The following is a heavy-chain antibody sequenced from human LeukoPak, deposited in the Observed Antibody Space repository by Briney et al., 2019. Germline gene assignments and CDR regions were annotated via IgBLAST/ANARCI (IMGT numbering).Heavy chain of an antibody. J-gene: IGHJ4*02. Sequence: GGSLRLSCAASGFTFSSYGMHWVRQAPGKGLEWVAFILYDGSNKYYADSVKGRFTISRDNSKNTLYLQMNSLRAEDTAVYYCAKDSCSSTSCYFDYWGQGTLVTVSS. CDR1: GFTFSSYG. V-gene: IGHV3-30*02. CDR2: ILYDGSNK. D-gene: IGHD2-2*01. CDR3: AKDSCSSTSCYFDY.